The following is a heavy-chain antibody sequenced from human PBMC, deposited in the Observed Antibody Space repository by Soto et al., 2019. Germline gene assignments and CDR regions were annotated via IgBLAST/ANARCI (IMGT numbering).Heavy chain of an antibody. V-gene: IGHV5-10-1*01. Sequence: GESLKISCKGSGYSFTSYWISWVRQMPGKGLEWMERIDPSDSYTNYSPYFKGHVTISADRSISTAYLQWSSLKASDTAMYYCARHSVLLPLHYYYGMDVWVQGTTVTVSS. CDR3: ARHSVLLPLHYYYGMDV. J-gene: IGHJ6*02. CDR2: IDPSDSYT. D-gene: IGHD3-10*01. CDR1: GYSFTSYW.